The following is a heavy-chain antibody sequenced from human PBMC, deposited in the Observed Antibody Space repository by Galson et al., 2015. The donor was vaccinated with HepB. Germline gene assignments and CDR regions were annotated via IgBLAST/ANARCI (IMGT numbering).Heavy chain of an antibody. D-gene: IGHD2-2*03. Sequence: TLSLTCTVSGGSVTSGTYFWSWIRQPPGKGLEWIGYRYYSGNTNYNPSLKSRITLSLDTPKNQLSLKLNSVTAADTAVYYCARGVGYCAATGCYSFDSWGQGTLVTVSS. CDR2: RYYSGNT. J-gene: IGHJ4*02. V-gene: IGHV4-61*01. CDR1: GGSVTSGTYF. CDR3: ARGVGYCAATGCYSFDS.